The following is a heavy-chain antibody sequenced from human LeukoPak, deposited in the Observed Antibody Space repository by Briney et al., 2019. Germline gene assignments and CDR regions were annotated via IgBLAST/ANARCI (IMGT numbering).Heavy chain of an antibody. D-gene: IGHD3-3*01. CDR1: GGSISCYY. CDR3: ARDGTGDYDFDY. J-gene: IGHJ4*02. Sequence: SETLSLTCTVSGGSISCYYWSWIRQPPGKGLEWIGYIYYSGSTNYNPSLKSRVTISVDTSKNQFSLKLSSVTAADTAVYYCARDGTGDYDFDYWGQGTLVTVSS. CDR2: IYYSGST. V-gene: IGHV4-59*01.